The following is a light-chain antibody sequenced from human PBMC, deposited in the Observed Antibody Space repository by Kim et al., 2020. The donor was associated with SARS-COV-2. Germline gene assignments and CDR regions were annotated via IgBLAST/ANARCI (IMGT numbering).Light chain of an antibody. J-gene: IGLJ3*02. CDR3: QSYDSSNHGV. CDR2: EDN. CDR1: SGSTASNY. V-gene: IGLV6-57*01. Sequence: TVTIACTRSSGSTASNYVQWYQQRPGSSPPTVIYEDNHRPSGVPDRCSGSIDSSSNSASLTISGLKTEDETDYYCQSYDSSNHGVFGGGTKLTVL.